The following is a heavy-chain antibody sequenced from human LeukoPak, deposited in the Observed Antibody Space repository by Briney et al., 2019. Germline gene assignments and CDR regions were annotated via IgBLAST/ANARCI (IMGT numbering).Heavy chain of an antibody. CDR3: ARDSRDIVGALGYYFDY. CDR1: GFTFSSYG. V-gene: IGHV3-30*02. D-gene: IGHD1-26*01. CDR2: IRYDGSNK. J-gene: IGHJ4*02. Sequence: GGSLRLSCAASGFTFSSYGMHWVRQAPGKGLEWVAFIRYDGSNKYYADSVKGRFTISRDNSKNTLYLQMNSLRAEDTAVYYCARDSRDIVGALGYYFDYWGQGTLVTVSS.